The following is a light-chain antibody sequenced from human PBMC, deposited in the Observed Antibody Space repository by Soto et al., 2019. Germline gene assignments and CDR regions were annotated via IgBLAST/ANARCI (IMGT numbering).Light chain of an antibody. CDR2: YDS. CDR3: QVWDSSSDHADVV. V-gene: IGLV3-21*04. J-gene: IGLJ2*01. Sequence: SSELTQPPSVSVAPGKTARITCGGNNIGSKSVHWYQQKPGQAPVLVIYYDSDRPSGIPERFSGSNSGNTATLTISRVEAGDEADYYCQVWDSSSDHADVVFGGGTKVTVL. CDR1: NIGSKS.